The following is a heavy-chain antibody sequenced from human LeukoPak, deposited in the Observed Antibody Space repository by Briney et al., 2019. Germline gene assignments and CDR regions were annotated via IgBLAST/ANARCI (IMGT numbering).Heavy chain of an antibody. J-gene: IGHJ4*02. CDR2: ISGSGGST. V-gene: IGHV3-23*01. Sequence: QAGGTLRLSCAASGFTFSSYGMSWVRQAPGKGLEWVSAISGSGGSTYYADSVKGRFTISRDNSQNTLYLQMNSLRAGDGGVFFCAKESHGELSRRSFDYWGQGTLVTVSS. CDR1: GFTFSSYG. D-gene: IGHD3-16*02. CDR3: AKESHGELSRRSFDY.